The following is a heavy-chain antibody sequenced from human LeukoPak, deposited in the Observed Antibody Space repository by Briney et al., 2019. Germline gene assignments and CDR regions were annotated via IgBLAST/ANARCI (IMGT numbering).Heavy chain of an antibody. Sequence: GGSLRLSCAASGFIFSSYAMSWVRQAPGKGLEWVSGISDNGGSTNYADSVKGRFTISRDNSKNTLYLQLNSLRAEDTAVYYCAKDRYSSSWNWFDPWGQGTLVTVSS. CDR1: GFIFSSYA. CDR2: ISDNGGST. J-gene: IGHJ5*02. V-gene: IGHV3-23*01. D-gene: IGHD6-13*01. CDR3: AKDRYSSSWNWFDP.